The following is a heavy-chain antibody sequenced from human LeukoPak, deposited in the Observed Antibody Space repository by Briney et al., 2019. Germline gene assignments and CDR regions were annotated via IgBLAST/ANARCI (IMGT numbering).Heavy chain of an antibody. V-gene: IGHV3-23*01. Sequence: GGSLRLSCAASGFTFSSYAMSWVRQAPGKGLEWVSAISGSGGSTYYADSVKGRFTISRDNSKNTLYLQMNSLRAEDTAVYYCAKEGRYSSSWYQYFQHWGQGTLVTVSS. CDR3: AKEGRYSSSWYQYFQH. CDR1: GFTFSSYA. J-gene: IGHJ1*01. CDR2: ISGSGGST. D-gene: IGHD6-13*01.